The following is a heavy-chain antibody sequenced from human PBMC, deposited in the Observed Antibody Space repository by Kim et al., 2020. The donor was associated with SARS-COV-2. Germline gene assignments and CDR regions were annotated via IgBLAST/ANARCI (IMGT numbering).Heavy chain of an antibody. D-gene: IGHD5-18*01. Sequence: YAASVKGRFNNARDDSKSIAYLQMNSLKTEDTAVYYCTRGGYSYGALTDYWGQGTLGTVSS. J-gene: IGHJ4*02. V-gene: IGHV3-49*02. CDR3: TRGGYSYGALTDY.